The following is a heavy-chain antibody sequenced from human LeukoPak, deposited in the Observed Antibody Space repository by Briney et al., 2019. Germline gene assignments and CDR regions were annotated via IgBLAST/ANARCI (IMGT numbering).Heavy chain of an antibody. CDR3: ARPYDTRGYFPDY. J-gene: IGHJ4*02. Sequence: PGGSLRLSCAASGFTYRNYGIHWVRQAPGKGLEWVAVISSDGGTDYYADSVKGRFTISRDNSMNTVHVQMNSLRAEDTAVYYCARPYDTRGYFPDYWGQGTLVTVSS. V-gene: IGHV3-30*03. D-gene: IGHD3-22*01. CDR2: ISSDGGTD. CDR1: GFTYRNYG.